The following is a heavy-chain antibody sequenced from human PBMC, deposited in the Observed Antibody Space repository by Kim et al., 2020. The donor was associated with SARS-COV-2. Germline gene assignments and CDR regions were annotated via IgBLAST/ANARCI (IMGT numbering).Heavy chain of an antibody. CDR3: ARRYQTGGFFDV. Sequence: NYHPTFKSRVTLSIDTSRRQFSLRHNSVTAADTAVYYCARRYQTGGFFDVWGQGILVTVSS. D-gene: IGHD2-8*02. V-gene: IGHV4-59*08. J-gene: IGHJ4*02.